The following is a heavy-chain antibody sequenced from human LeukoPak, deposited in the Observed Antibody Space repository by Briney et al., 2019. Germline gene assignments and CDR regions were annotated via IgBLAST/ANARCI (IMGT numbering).Heavy chain of an antibody. CDR3: ARGSTRDL. D-gene: IGHD2/OR15-2a*01. CDR1: GGSFSGYY. V-gene: IGHV4-34*01. Sequence: SETLSLICAVYGGSFSGYYWSWIRQPPGKGLEWIGEINHSGSTNYNPSLKSRVTTSVDTSKNQFSLKLSSVTAADTAVYYCARGSTRDLWGRGTLVTVSS. J-gene: IGHJ2*01. CDR2: INHSGST.